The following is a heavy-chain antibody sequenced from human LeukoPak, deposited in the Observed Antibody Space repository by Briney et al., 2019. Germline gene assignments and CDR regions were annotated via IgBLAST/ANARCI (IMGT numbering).Heavy chain of an antibody. Sequence: GGSLRLSCVASGFIFSNYNMNWVRQAPGKGLEWVSYITSGSGTIYYADSVKGRFTISRDNAKNSLYLQMNSLGAEDTAVYYCARDRLHRAFDIWGQGTMVTVSS. CDR1: GFIFSNYN. J-gene: IGHJ3*02. CDR3: ARDRLHRAFDI. V-gene: IGHV3-48*04. CDR2: ITSGSGTI.